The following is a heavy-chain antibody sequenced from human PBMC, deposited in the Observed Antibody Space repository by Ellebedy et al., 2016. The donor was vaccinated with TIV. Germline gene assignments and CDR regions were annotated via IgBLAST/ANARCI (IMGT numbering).Heavy chain of an antibody. J-gene: IGHJ4*02. D-gene: IGHD5-18*01. V-gene: IGHV3-23*01. Sequence: GESLKISFAASGFTFSPYAMSWVRQAPGKGLEWVAGIVGSGSQKYADSVKGRFTISRDNSKRTVDLQMNSLRAEDTAIYFCAKDRTSGDGYWFFDNWGQGTLVSVSS. CDR3: AKDRTSGDGYWFFDN. CDR1: GFTFSPYA. CDR2: IVGSGS.